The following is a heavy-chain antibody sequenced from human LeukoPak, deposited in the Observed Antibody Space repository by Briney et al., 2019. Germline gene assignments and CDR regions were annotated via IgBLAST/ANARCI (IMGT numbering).Heavy chain of an antibody. CDR1: GFTVSSNY. CDR2: IYSGGST. J-gene: IGHJ5*02. V-gene: IGHV3-66*01. D-gene: IGHD6-13*01. Sequence: PGGSLRLSCAASGFTVSSNYMSWVRQTPGKGLEWVSVIYSGGSTYYADSVKGRFTISSDNSKNTLYLQMNSLRAEDTAVYYCARETGIAAAGTFGWFDPWGQGTLVTVSS. CDR3: ARETGIAAAGTFGWFDP.